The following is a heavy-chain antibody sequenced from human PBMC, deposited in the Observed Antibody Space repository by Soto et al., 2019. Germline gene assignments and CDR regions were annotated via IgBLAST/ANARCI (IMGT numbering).Heavy chain of an antibody. CDR1: GVTVSSNY. CDR3: ARTPRTLGIFDAFDI. D-gene: IGHD2-15*01. V-gene: IGHV3-66*01. CDR2: IYSGGST. Sequence: PGGSLRHSCAASGVTVSSNYMSWVRQAPGKGLEWVSVIYSGGSTYYADSVKGRFTISRDNSKNTLYLQMNSLRAEDTAVYYCARTPRTLGIFDAFDIWGQGTMVTVSS. J-gene: IGHJ3*02.